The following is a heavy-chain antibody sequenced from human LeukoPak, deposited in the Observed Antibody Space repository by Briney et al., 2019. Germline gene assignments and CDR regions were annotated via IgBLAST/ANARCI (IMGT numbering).Heavy chain of an antibody. CDR1: GYSITSGYY. V-gene: IGHV4-38-2*01. CDR3: ARMASSTWFGGGFENWFDP. D-gene: IGHD3-10*01. Sequence: PSETLPLTCAVSGYSITSGYYWGWIRQPPGKGLEWIGSMYHSGSTYYSPSLKSRVTISVDTSKNQLSLKLSSVTAADTAVYYCARMASSTWFGGGFENWFDPWGQGTLVTVSS. J-gene: IGHJ5*02. CDR2: MYHSGST.